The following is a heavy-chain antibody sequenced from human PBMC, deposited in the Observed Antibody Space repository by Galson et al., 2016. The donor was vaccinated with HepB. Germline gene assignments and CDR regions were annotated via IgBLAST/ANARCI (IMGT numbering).Heavy chain of an antibody. D-gene: IGHD1-26*01. CDR2: INPYNGNT. V-gene: IGHV1-18*01. CDR1: GYTFGDHS. J-gene: IGHJ4*02. CDR3: ARRPFNLWMGCDH. Sequence: SVKVSCKASGYTFGDHSIAWVRQAPGQGLEWMGRINPYNGNTNYAQAFKDRVILTSNSSTSTVYLELRSLKSNDTAFYFCARRPFNLWMGCDHWGQGTLVSVSS.